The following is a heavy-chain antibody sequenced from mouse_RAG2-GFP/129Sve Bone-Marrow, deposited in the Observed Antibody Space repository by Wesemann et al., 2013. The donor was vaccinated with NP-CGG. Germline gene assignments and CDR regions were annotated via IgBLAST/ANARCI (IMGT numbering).Heavy chain of an antibody. D-gene: IGHD2-4*01. V-gene: IGHV1-12*01. J-gene: IGHJ3*01. CDR3: ARESTMITTGFAY. Sequence: MATLTADTSSSTAYMQISSLTSEDSAVYFCARESTMITTGFAYWGQGTLVTVSA.